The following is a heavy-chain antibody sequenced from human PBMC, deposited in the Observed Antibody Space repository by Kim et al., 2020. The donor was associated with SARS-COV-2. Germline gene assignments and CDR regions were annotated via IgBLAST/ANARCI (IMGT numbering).Heavy chain of an antibody. CDR3: VNSGYNYAWGDY. CDR1: GFTFSNYW. CDR2: IKQDGSEK. Sequence: GGSLRLSCAASGFTFSNYWMTWVRQAPGKGLEWVAHIKQDGSEKYYVDSVKGRFTIARDNAKNSLYLQINSLRDDDTAVYYCVNSGYNYAWGDYWGQGILVTVSS. J-gene: IGHJ4*02. D-gene: IGHD5-18*01. V-gene: IGHV3-7*01.